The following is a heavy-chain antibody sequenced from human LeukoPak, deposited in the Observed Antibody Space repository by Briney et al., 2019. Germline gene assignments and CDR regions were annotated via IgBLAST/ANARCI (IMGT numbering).Heavy chain of an antibody. CDR1: GFTFSNYG. CDR2: IRYDGSNK. D-gene: IGHD3-10*01. V-gene: IGHV3-30*02. J-gene: IGHJ4*02. CDR3: ARDPGFGESYYFDY. Sequence: PGGSLRLSCVASGFTFSNYGMHWVRQAPGKGLEWVTFIRYDGSNKHYADSVKGRFTISRDNSKNTLYLQMNSLRAEDTAVYYCARDPGFGESYYFDYWGQGTLVTVSS.